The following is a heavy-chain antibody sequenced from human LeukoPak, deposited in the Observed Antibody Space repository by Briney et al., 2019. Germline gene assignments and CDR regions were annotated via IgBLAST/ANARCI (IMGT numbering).Heavy chain of an antibody. CDR1: GGSISSYY. Sequence: SETLSLTCTVSGGSISSYYWSWIRQPAGKGLEWIGRIYTSGSTNYNPSLKSRVTMSVDTSKSQFSLKLSSVTAADTAVYYCARASGYCSGGSCSYFDYWGQGTLVTVSS. J-gene: IGHJ4*02. CDR3: ARASGYCSGGSCSYFDY. V-gene: IGHV4-4*07. CDR2: IYTSGST. D-gene: IGHD2-15*01.